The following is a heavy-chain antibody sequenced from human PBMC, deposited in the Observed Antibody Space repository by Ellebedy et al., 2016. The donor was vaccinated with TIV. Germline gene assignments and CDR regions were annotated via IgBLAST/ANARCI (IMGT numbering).Heavy chain of an antibody. CDR3: ASPKSSSSYFDY. V-gene: IGHV4-39*01. D-gene: IGHD6-6*01. Sequence: MPSETLSLTCTVSGDSISNSYYYWAWIRQPPGKGLEWIGSIYYSGTTYYNPSLKSRVTVSVDTSKNQFSLKLSSVTAADTATYYCASPKSSSSYFDYWGQGTLVTVSS. J-gene: IGHJ4*02. CDR1: GDSISNSYYY. CDR2: IYYSGTT.